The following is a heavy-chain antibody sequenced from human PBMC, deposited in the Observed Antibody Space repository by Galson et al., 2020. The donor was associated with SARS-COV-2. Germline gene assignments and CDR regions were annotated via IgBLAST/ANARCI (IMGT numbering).Heavy chain of an antibody. CDR3: AKTLVGNGGYMDV. V-gene: IGHV3-23*01. Sequence: LNPPCEGSVFIFREYAKSGVRQARGKGREWVATIDSTGGFIYYQDSVQGRFTISRDNSKDTVFLQMNSLRAEDTAVYHCAKTLVGNGGYMDVWGKGTTVTVSS. D-gene: IGHD2-2*01. CDR2: IDSTGGFI. J-gene: IGHJ6*03. CDR1: VFIFREYA.